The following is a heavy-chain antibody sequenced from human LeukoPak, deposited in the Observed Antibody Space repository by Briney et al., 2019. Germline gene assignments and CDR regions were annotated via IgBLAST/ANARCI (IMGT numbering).Heavy chain of an antibody. Sequence: GASVKVSCKASGYTFTGYYMHWVRQAPGQGLEWMGWINPESGGTNYAQKFQGRVTMTRDTSISTAYMELSGLRSDDTAVYYCAREYSSSSGRLFDYWGPGTLVTVSS. CDR3: AREYSSSSGRLFDY. J-gene: IGHJ4*02. CDR2: INPESGGT. D-gene: IGHD6-6*01. V-gene: IGHV1-2*02. CDR1: GYTFTGYY.